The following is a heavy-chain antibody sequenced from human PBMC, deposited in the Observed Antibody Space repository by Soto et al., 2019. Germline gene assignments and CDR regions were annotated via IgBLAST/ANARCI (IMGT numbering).Heavy chain of an antibody. CDR3: AHDNYDFWSGYYPFDY. D-gene: IGHD3-3*01. CDR1: GFSLSTSGVG. J-gene: IGHJ4*02. CDR2: IYWNDDK. Sequence: QITLKESGPTLVNPTQTLTLTCTFSGFSLSTSGVGVGWIRQPPGKALEWLALIYWNDDKRYSPSLKSRLTITKDTSKNQVVLTMTNMDPVDTATYYCAHDNYDFWSGYYPFDYWGQGTLVTVSS. V-gene: IGHV2-5*01.